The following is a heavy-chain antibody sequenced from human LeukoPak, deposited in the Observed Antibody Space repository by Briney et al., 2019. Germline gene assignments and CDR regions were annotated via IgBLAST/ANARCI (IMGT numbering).Heavy chain of an antibody. CDR2: IYYSGST. CDR3: AREVSGYGNFDY. V-gene: IGHV4-31*03. D-gene: IGHD5-12*01. Sequence: PSETLSLTCTVSGVSISSGGYYWSWIRQHPGRGLEWIGYIYYSGSTYYNPSLKSRVTISVDTSKNQFSLKLSSVTAADTAVYYCAREVSGYGNFDYWGQGTLVTVSS. CDR1: GVSISSGGYY. J-gene: IGHJ4*02.